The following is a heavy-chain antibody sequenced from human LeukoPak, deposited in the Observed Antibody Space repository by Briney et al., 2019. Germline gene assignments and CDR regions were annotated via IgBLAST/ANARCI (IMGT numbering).Heavy chain of an antibody. V-gene: IGHV3-9*01. CDR3: ARNVKELIWFGELLSGGLSDYYGMDV. CDR2: ISRNSGSI. D-gene: IGHD3-10*01. CDR1: GFTFDDYA. Sequence: GRSLRLSCAASGFTFDDYAMHWVRQAPGKGLEWVSGISRNSGSIGYMDSVKGRFTISRDNAKNSLYLQMNSLRAEDTAVYYCARNVKELIWFGELLSGGLSDYYGMDVWGQGTTVTVSS. J-gene: IGHJ6*02.